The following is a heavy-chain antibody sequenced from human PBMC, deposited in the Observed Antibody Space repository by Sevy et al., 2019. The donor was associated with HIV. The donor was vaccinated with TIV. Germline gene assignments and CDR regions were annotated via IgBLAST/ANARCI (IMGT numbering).Heavy chain of an antibody. J-gene: IGHJ4*02. D-gene: IGHD6-19*01. CDR1: GFTFSSYA. CDR3: ARGRGYSSVRYFDH. CDR2: ISYAGSNK. Sequence: GGSLRLSCAASGFTFSSYAMHWVRQAPGKGLEWVAVISYAGSNKYYADSVKGRFTISRDNSKNTLYLQMNSLRAEDTAVYYCARGRGYSSVRYFDHWGQGTLVTVSS. V-gene: IGHV3-30-3*01.